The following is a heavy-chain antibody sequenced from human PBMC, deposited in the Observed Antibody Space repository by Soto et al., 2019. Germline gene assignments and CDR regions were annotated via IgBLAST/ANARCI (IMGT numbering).Heavy chain of an antibody. Sequence: PGGSLRLSCAASGFTFSSYGMHWVRQAPGKGLEWVAVISYDGSNKYYADSVKGRFTISRDNSKNTLYLQMNGLRAEDTAVYYCAKPLWFGEPTLSGMDVWGQGTTVTVSS. D-gene: IGHD3-10*01. V-gene: IGHV3-30*18. CDR2: ISYDGSNK. J-gene: IGHJ6*02. CDR3: AKPLWFGEPTLSGMDV. CDR1: GFTFSSYG.